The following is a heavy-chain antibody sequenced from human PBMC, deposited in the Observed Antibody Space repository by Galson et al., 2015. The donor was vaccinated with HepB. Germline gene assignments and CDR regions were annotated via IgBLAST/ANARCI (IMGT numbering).Heavy chain of an antibody. J-gene: IGHJ5*02. Sequence: SVKVSCKASGYTFTSYDINWVRQATGQGLEWMGWMNPNSGNTGYAQKFQGRVTMTRNTSISTAYMELSSLRSEDTAVYYCARGLGYCSGGSCAVWFDPWGQGTLVTVSS. CDR1: GYTFTSYD. V-gene: IGHV1-8*01. CDR3: ARGLGYCSGGSCAVWFDP. CDR2: MNPNSGNT. D-gene: IGHD2-15*01.